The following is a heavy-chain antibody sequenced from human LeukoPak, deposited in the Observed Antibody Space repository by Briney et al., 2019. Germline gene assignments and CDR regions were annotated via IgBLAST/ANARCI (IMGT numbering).Heavy chain of an antibody. CDR3: VRDKAGGSGWYPY. V-gene: IGHV1-69*04. CDR1: GGTFSSYA. CDR2: IIPILGIA. J-gene: IGHJ4*02. Sequence: ASVKVSCKASGGTFSSYAISWVRQAPGQGLEWMGRIIPILGIANYAQKFQGRVTITADKSTSTAYMELSSLRSEDTAVYYCVRDKAGGSGWYPYWGQGTLVTVSS. D-gene: IGHD6-19*01.